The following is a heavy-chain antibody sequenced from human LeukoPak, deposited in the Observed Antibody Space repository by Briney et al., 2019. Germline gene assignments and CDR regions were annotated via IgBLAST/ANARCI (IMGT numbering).Heavy chain of an antibody. D-gene: IGHD2-2*02. Sequence: PGGSLRLSCAASGFTFSSYAMSWVRQAPGEGLEWVAFVRYDAYDKYYADSVKGRFTISRDNPKNTLYLQMNSLRAEDSAVYYCAKVPYCSTTSCYREPLDYWGQGTLVTVSS. CDR3: AKVPYCSTTSCYREPLDY. CDR2: VRYDAYDK. CDR1: GFTFSSYA. J-gene: IGHJ4*02. V-gene: IGHV3-30*02.